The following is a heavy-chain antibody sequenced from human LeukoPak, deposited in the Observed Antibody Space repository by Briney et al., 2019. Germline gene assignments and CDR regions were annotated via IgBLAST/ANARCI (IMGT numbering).Heavy chain of an antibody. Sequence: PGGSLRLSCAASGFTFGSYWMHWVRQAPGKGLVWVSRINSDGSSTSYADSVKGRFTISRDNAKNTLYLQMNSLRAEDTAVYYCAREEGDGYNWFWFDPWGQGTLVTVSS. D-gene: IGHD5-24*01. CDR2: INSDGSST. V-gene: IGHV3-74*01. J-gene: IGHJ5*02. CDR3: AREEGDGYNWFWFDP. CDR1: GFTFGSYW.